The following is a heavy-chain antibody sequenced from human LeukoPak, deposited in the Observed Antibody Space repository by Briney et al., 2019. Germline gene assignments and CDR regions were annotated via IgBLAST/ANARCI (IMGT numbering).Heavy chain of an antibody. V-gene: IGHV4-59*01. CDR1: GGSINNYY. J-gene: IGHJ4*02. D-gene: IGHD4-17*01. CDR2: ICYRGST. Sequence: SETLSLTCTVSGGSINNYYWSWIRQPPGKGLEWIGYICYRGSTNYNPSLKIRVTFSVDTSKNQFSLKLNSVTAAGTAVYYCARGGDYGDLRYFDYWGQGTLVTVSS. CDR3: ARGGDYGDLRYFDY.